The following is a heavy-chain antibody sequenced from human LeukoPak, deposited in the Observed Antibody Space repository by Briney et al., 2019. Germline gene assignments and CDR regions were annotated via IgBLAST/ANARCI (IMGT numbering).Heavy chain of an antibody. D-gene: IGHD1/OR15-1a*01. CDR3: ARDRTTFGYCNWFDP. J-gene: IGHJ5*02. V-gene: IGHV1-18*01. CDR2: ISAYNGNT. Sequence: ASVKVSCKASGYTFTSYGISWVRQAPGQGLEWMGWISAYNGNTNYAQKLQGRVTMTTDTSTSTAYMELRSLRSDDTAVYYCARDRTTFGYCNWFDPWGQGTLVTVSS. CDR1: GYTFTSYG.